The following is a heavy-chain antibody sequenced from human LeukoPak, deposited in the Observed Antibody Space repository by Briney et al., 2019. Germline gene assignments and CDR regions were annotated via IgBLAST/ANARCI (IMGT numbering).Heavy chain of an antibody. CDR3: ATGSGSYYSH. J-gene: IGHJ4*02. D-gene: IGHD3-22*01. CDR1: GFTFSGSA. V-gene: IGHV3-30*04. CDR2: AHNDGDTK. Sequence: GSLRLSCAASGFTFSGSAMHWVRQAPGKGLEWVAVAHNDGDTKYYADSVRGRFTISRDNSKNTLHLQMSSLRAEDTAVYYCATGSGSYYSHWGQGTLVTVSS.